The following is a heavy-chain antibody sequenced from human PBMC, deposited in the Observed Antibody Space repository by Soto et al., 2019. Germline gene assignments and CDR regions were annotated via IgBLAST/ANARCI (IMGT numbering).Heavy chain of an antibody. D-gene: IGHD4-17*01. Sequence: QVHLVESGGGVVQPGRSLRLSCAASGFIFSSYGMHWVRQAPGKGLEWVAVIWYDGGNEFYADSVKGRFTISRDNYKNMVYLQMNSLRAEDTAVYYCAREVEMTTYYFVYWGQGTLVTVSS. CDR1: GFIFSSYG. CDR2: IWYDGGNE. V-gene: IGHV3-33*01. CDR3: AREVEMTTYYFVY. J-gene: IGHJ4*02.